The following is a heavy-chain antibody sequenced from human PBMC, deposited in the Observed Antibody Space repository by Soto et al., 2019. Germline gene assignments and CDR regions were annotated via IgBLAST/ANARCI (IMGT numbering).Heavy chain of an antibody. CDR1: GGTFSGYA. D-gene: IGHD2-8*01. CDR2: IIPIFGTA. J-gene: IGHJ4*02. Sequence: SVKVSCPASGGTFSGYAISWVRQAPGQGREWMGGIIPIFGTANYAQKFQGRVTITADKSTSTAYMELSSLRSEDTAVYDCVAHVTNSACPTLDAWSQGSLVTV. CDR3: VAHVTNSACPTLDA. V-gene: IGHV1-69*06.